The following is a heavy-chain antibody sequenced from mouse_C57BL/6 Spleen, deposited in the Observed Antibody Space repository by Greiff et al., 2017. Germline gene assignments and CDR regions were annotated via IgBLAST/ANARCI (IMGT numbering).Heavy chain of an antibody. Sequence: VQGVESGAELARPGASVKLSCKASGYTFTSYGISWVKQRTGQGLEWIGEIYPRSGNTYYNEKFKGKATLTADKSSSTAYMELRSLTSEDSAVYFCASYGNPEYYFDYWGQGTTLTVSS. J-gene: IGHJ2*01. CDR1: GYTFTSYG. V-gene: IGHV1-81*01. CDR3: ASYGNPEYYFDY. CDR2: IYPRSGNT. D-gene: IGHD2-1*01.